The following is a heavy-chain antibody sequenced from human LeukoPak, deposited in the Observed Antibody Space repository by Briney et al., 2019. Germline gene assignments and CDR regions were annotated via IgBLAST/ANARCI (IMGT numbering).Heavy chain of an antibody. CDR3: AKDRVRPNYYGSGSYRGVHFDY. D-gene: IGHD3-10*01. Sequence: LPGGSLRLSCAASGFTFSSYAISWVRQAPGKGLEWVSAISGSGGSTYYADSVKGRFTISRDNSKNTLYLQMNSLRAEDTAVYYCAKDRVRPNYYGSGSYRGVHFDYWGQGTLVTVSS. J-gene: IGHJ4*02. CDR1: GFTFSSYA. CDR2: ISGSGGST. V-gene: IGHV3-23*01.